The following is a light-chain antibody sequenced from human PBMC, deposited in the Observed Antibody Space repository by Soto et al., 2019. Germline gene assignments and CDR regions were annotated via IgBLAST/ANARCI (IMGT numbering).Light chain of an antibody. CDR2: GAS. Sequence: EIVLTQSPGTLSLSPGERATLSCRASQSVSSSYLAWYQQTPGHAPRLLIYGASSRATGIPDRFSGSGSGTDFTLTSSRLDAEDCAVYYCQQCVSSPRTCGQGTKGDIK. CDR3: QQCVSSPRT. CDR1: QSVSSSY. J-gene: IGKJ1*01. V-gene: IGKV3-20*01.